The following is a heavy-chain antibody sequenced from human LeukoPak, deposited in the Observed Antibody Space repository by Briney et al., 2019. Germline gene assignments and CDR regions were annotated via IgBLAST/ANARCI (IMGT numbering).Heavy chain of an antibody. CDR1: GGSISSYY. D-gene: IGHD6-19*01. V-gene: IGHV4-59*01. CDR3: ARALREDGSSGWYSYY. J-gene: IGHJ4*02. Sequence: TSETLSLTCTVSGGSISSYYWSWIRQPPGKGLEWIGYIYYSGSTNYNPSLKSRVTISVDTSKNQFSLKLSSVTAADTAVYYCARALREDGSSGWYSYYWGQGTLVTVSS. CDR2: IYYSGST.